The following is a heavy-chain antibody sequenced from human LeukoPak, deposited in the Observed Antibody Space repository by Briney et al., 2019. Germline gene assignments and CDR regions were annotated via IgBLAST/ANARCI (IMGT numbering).Heavy chain of an antibody. V-gene: IGHV4-34*01. CDR1: GGSFSGYY. J-gene: IGHJ6*03. CDR3: ARGLNYDFWSGYHYPYYYYYMDV. Sequence: SETLSLTCAVYGGSFSGYYWSWIRQPPGKGLEWIGEINHSGSTNYNPSLKSRVTISVDTSKNQFSLKLSSVTAADTAVYYCARGLNYDFWSGYHYPYYYYYMDVWGKGTTVTASS. D-gene: IGHD3-3*01. CDR2: INHSGST.